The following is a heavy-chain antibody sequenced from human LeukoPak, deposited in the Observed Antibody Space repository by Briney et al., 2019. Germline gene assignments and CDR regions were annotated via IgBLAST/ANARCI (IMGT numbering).Heavy chain of an antibody. D-gene: IGHD1-26*01. CDR3: GRSRAGAIDY. CDR1: GFTLSDHY. J-gene: IGHJ4*02. CDR2: TRNKANSYST. Sequence: GGSLRLSCAASGFTLSDHYMDWVRQAPGKGLEWVGRTRNKANSYSTEYAASVKGRFTISRDESKNSLYLQMNSLKTEDTAVYYCGRSRAGAIDYWGQGTLVTVST. V-gene: IGHV3-72*01.